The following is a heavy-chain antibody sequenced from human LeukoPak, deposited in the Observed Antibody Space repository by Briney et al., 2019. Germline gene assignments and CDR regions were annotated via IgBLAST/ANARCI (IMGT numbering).Heavy chain of an antibody. CDR1: GASISSYY. D-gene: IGHD2-2*01. CDR3: ARLSADSSSSRGFDY. V-gene: IGHV4-4*07. Sequence: SETLSLTCTVSGASISSYYWTWIRQPAGKGLEWIGRIYTSGSTNYNPSLKSRVAMSVDTSKNQFSLKLSSVTAADTAVYYCARLSADSSSSRGFDYWGQGSLVTVSS. CDR2: IYTSGST. J-gene: IGHJ4*02.